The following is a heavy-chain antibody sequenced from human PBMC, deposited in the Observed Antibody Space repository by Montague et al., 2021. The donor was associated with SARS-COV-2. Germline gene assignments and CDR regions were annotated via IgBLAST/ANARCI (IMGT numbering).Heavy chain of an antibody. D-gene: IGHD6-19*01. J-gene: IGHJ6*02. Sequence: CAISGDSVSSNSAAWNWIRQSPSRGLEWLGRTYYRSKWYNEYAVSVNSRITINPDTSKNQFSLQVNSVTPEDTAVYYCARGAGRYYFYGMDVWGQGTTVTVSS. V-gene: IGHV6-1*01. CDR3: ARGAGRYYFYGMDV. CDR1: GDSVSSNSAA. CDR2: TYYRSKWYN.